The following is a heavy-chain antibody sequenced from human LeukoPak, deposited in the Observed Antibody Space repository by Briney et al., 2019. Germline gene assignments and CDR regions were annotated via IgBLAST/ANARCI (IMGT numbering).Heavy chain of an antibody. D-gene: IGHD2-2*01. CDR1: GYTFTSYY. Sequence: ASVKVSCKASGYTFTSYYMHWVRQAPGQGLEWTGIINPSGGSTSYAQKFQGRVTMTRDTSTSTVYMELSSLRSEDTAVYYCARDRPRYCSSTSCVRGWFDPWGQGTLVTVSS. CDR2: INPSGGST. CDR3: ARDRPRYCSSTSCVRGWFDP. J-gene: IGHJ5*02. V-gene: IGHV1-46*01.